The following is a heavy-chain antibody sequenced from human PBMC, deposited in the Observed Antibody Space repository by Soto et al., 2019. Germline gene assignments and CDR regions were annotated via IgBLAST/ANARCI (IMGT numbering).Heavy chain of an antibody. D-gene: IGHD2-15*01. Sequence: GSLRLSCAASGFTFSSYAMSWVRQAPGKGLEWVSAISGSGGSTYYADSVKGRFTISRDNSKNTLYLQMNSLRAEDTAVYYCAKYGFVGYCSGGSCYYDYWGQGTLVTVSS. V-gene: IGHV3-23*01. CDR1: GFTFSSYA. CDR2: ISGSGGST. J-gene: IGHJ4*02. CDR3: AKYGFVGYCSGGSCYYDY.